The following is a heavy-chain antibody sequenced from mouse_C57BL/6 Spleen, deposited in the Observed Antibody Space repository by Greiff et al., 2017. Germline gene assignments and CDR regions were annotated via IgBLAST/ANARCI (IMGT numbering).Heavy chain of an antibody. Sequence: VQLQQSGPELVKPGASVKISCKASGYAFSSSWMNWVKQRPGKGLEWIGRIYPGDGDTNYNGKFKGKATLTADKSSSTAYMQLSSLTSEDSAVYFCARRDDDYAMDYWGQGTSVTVST. V-gene: IGHV1-82*01. J-gene: IGHJ4*01. CDR2: IYPGDGDT. CDR3: ARRDDDYAMDY. CDR1: GYAFSSSW.